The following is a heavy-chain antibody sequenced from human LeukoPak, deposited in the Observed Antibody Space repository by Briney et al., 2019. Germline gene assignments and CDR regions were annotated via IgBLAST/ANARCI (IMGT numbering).Heavy chain of an antibody. J-gene: IGHJ5*02. CDR2: IGGSGTRT. CDR3: AKDPPRGVGANDWFDP. CDR1: GFTFTTYG. D-gene: IGHD1-26*01. V-gene: IGHV3-23*01. Sequence: GGSLRLSCSASGFTFTTYGMDWVRQAPGKGLEWVSGIGGSGTRTYYADSVKGRFTISRDNSKNTLYLQMNSLRAEDTAVYYCAKDPPRGVGANDWFDPWGQGTLVTVSS.